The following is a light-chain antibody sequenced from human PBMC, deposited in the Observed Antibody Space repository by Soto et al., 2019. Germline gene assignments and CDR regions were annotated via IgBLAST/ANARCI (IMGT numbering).Light chain of an antibody. CDR2: EVT. Sequence: QSVLTQPASVSGSPGQSITISCTGTSSDVGVFNYVSWYQQHPGRVPKLLIYEVTHRPSGVSDRFSGSKSGNTASLTISRLRPEDESTYCCIAYATSSTWVFGGGTQLTVL. CDR3: IAYATSSTWV. CDR1: SSDVGVFNY. V-gene: IGLV2-14*03. J-gene: IGLJ3*02.